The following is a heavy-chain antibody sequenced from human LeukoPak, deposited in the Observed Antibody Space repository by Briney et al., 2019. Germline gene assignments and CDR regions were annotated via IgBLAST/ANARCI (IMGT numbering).Heavy chain of an antibody. CDR2: IWYDGSNK. CDR1: GFTFSSYG. Sequence: GRSLRLSCAASGFTFSSYGMHWVRQAPGKGLEWVAVIWYDGSNKYYADSVKGRFTISRDNSKNTLYLQMNSLRPEDTAVYYCARAQWELRGPVDYWGQGTLVTVSS. D-gene: IGHD1-26*01. CDR3: ARAQWELRGPVDY. V-gene: IGHV3-33*01. J-gene: IGHJ4*02.